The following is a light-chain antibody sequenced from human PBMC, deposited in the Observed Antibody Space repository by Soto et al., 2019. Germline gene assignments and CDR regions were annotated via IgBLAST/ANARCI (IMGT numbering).Light chain of an antibody. CDR1: SSNIGAGFD. Sequence: QSVLTQPPSVSGAPGQRVTIPCTGTSSNIGAGFDVHWYQHLPGTAPKLLIYGNNHRPSGVPDRFSGSKSGTSASLAITGLQAEDEADYYCSSYAGSNNFVVFGGGTKLTVL. V-gene: IGLV1-40*01. J-gene: IGLJ2*01. CDR2: GNN. CDR3: SSYAGSNNFVV.